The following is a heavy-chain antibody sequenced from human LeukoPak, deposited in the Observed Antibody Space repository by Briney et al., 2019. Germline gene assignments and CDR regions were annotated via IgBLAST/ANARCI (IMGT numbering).Heavy chain of an antibody. CDR2: IKSKSAGGTT. Sequence: GGSLRLSCAPSGFTFSNTYMSWVRQAPGKGLEWVGRIKSKSAGGTTDYAAPVKGRFTISRDDSKNTLYLQMNSLKTEDTAVYYCTTELSLYYFDYWGQGTLVTVSS. CDR3: TTELSLYYFDY. V-gene: IGHV3-15*01. J-gene: IGHJ4*02. D-gene: IGHD2-8*01. CDR1: GFTFSNTY.